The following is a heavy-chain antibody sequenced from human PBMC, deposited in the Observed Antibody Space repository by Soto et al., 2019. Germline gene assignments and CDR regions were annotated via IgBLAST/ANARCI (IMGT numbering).Heavy chain of an antibody. J-gene: IGHJ3*02. D-gene: IGHD7-27*01. V-gene: IGHV3-13*01. CDR3: AREALTGDAFDI. CDR2: IGTAGDT. Sequence: GGSLRLSCAASGFTFSSYDMHWVRQAPGKGLEWVSAIGTAGDTYYPGSVKGRFTISRENAKNSLYLQMNSLRAGDTAVYYCAREALTGDAFDIGGQGTMVTVSS. CDR1: GFTFSSYD.